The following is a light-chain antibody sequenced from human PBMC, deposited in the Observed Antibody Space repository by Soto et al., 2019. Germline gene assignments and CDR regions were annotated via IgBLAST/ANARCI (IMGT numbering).Light chain of an antibody. V-gene: IGKV3-15*01. CDR2: GAS. CDR3: QQYMNWPPLT. CDR1: ESISRN. J-gene: IGKJ3*01. Sequence: EIVMTQSPATLSVSPGERVTLSCRASESISRNLAWYQQKPGQAPRLLIYGASSRDTGVPARFSGGGSGTEFTLPISSRQSEDSAVYFCQQYMNWPPLTFGPGTKVDV.